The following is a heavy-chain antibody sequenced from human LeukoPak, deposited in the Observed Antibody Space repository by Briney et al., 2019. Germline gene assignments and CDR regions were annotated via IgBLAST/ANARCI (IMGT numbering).Heavy chain of an antibody. V-gene: IGHV3-21*01. CDR3: AREEALGYCSSTSCRYYYYMDV. J-gene: IGHJ6*03. Sequence: GGSLRLSCAASGFTFSSYSMNWVRQAPGKGLEWVSSISSSSSYIYYADSVKGRFTISRDNAKNSLYLQMNSLRAEDTAVYYCAREEALGYCSSTSCRYYYYMDVWGKGTTVTISS. CDR2: ISSSSSYI. D-gene: IGHD2-2*01. CDR1: GFTFSSYS.